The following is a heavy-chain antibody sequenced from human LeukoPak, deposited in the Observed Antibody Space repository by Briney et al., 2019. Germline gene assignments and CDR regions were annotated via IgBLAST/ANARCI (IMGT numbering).Heavy chain of an antibody. V-gene: IGHV3-7*03. J-gene: IGHJ4*02. CDR3: ARVGVGPHVLRYFDWSYGY. Sequence: GGSLRLSCAASGFTFSNYAMSWVRQAPGKGLEWVANIKQDGSEKYYVDSVKGRFTISRDNAKNSLYLQMNSLRAEDTAVYYCARVGVGPHVLRYFDWSYGYWGQGTLVTVSS. CDR1: GFTFSNYA. D-gene: IGHD3-9*01. CDR2: IKQDGSEK.